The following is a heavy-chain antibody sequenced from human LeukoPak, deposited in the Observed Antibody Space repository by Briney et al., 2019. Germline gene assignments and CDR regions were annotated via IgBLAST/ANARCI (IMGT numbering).Heavy chain of an antibody. CDR3: AKAKGSSSPYYFDY. CDR2: ISWNGGSI. J-gene: IGHJ4*02. CDR1: GFTFDDYA. Sequence: PGRSLRLSCAASGFTFDDYAMHWVRQAPGKGLEWVSGISWNGGSIGYADSVKGRFTISRDNAKNSLYLQMTSLRAEAMSLYSCAKAKGSSSPYYFDYWGQGTLVTVSS. D-gene: IGHD1-26*01. V-gene: IGHV3-9*03.